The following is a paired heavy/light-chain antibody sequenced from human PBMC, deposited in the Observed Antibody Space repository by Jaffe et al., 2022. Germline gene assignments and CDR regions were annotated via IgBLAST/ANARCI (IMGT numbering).Heavy chain of an antibody. CDR1: GGSISSGSYY. CDR3: ARDRYRGVAGPWEGDYFDY. D-gene: IGHD6-19*01. CDR2: IYTSGST. J-gene: IGHJ4*02. V-gene: IGHV4-61*02. Sequence: QVQLQESGPGLVKPSQTLSLTCTVSGGSISSGSYYWSWIRQPAGKGLEWIGRIYTSGSTNYNPSLKSRVTISVDTSKNQFSLKLSSVTAADTAVYYCARDRYRGVAGPWEGDYFDYWGQGTLVTVSS.
Light chain of an antibody. CDR3: QQYNNWPPTWT. CDR1: QSVSSN. J-gene: IGKJ1*01. CDR2: GAS. V-gene: IGKV3-15*01. Sequence: EIVMTQSPATLSVSPGERATLSCRASQSVSSNLAWYQQKPGQAPRLLIYGASTRATGIPARFSGSGSGTEFTLTISSLQSEDFAVYYCQQYNNWPPTWTFGQGTKVEIK.